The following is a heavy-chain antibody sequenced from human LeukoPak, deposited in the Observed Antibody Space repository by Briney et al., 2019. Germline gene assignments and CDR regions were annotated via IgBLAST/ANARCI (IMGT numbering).Heavy chain of an antibody. CDR1: GFTVSSNY. J-gene: IGHJ6*02. Sequence: GGSLRLSCAASGFTVSSNYMSWVRQAPGKGLEWVSVIYSGGSTYYADSVKGRFTISRDNSKNTLYLQMNSLRAEDTAVHYCARTVISSWKDGGMDVWGQGTTVTVSS. CDR3: ARTVISSWKDGGMDV. V-gene: IGHV3-66*01. D-gene: IGHD6-13*01. CDR2: IYSGGST.